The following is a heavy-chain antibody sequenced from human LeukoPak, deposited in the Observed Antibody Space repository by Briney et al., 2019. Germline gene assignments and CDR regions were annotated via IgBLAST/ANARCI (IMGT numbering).Heavy chain of an antibody. CDR2: IYYSGST. J-gene: IGHJ4*02. V-gene: IGHV4-39*07. Sequence: SETLSLTCTVSGGSISSSSYYWGWIRQPPGKGLEWIGSIYYSGSTYYNPSLKSRVTISVDTSKNQFSLKLSSVTAADTAVYYCALYGSGTQRGWGDYWGQGTLVTVSS. D-gene: IGHD3-10*01. CDR3: ALYGSGTQRGWGDY. CDR1: GGSISSSSYY.